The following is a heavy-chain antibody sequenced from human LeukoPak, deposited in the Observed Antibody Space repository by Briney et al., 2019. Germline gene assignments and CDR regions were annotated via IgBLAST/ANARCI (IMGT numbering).Heavy chain of an antibody. CDR1: GGSFSGSY. Sequence: SETLSLTCADSGGSFSGSYWIWIRQPPGKGLEWIGEINHSGSTNYNPSLKSRVTISVDTSKNQFSLKLSSVTAADTAVYYCARVPIPVVPAATDAFDIWGQGTMVTVSS. CDR3: ARVPIPVVPAATDAFDI. J-gene: IGHJ3*02. CDR2: INHSGST. V-gene: IGHV4-34*01. D-gene: IGHD2-2*01.